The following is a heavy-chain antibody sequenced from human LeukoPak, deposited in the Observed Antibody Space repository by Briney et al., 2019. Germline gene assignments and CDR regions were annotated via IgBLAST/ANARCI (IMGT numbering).Heavy chain of an antibody. Sequence: SETLSLTCAVYGGSFSGYYWSWIRQPPGKGLEWIGEINHSGSTNYNPSLKSRVTISVDTSKNQFSLKLSSVTAADTAVYYCARDTQIPRAPQPGFDPWGQGTLVTVSS. D-gene: IGHD2-15*01. J-gene: IGHJ5*02. CDR1: GGSFSGYY. V-gene: IGHV4-34*01. CDR3: ARDTQIPRAPQPGFDP. CDR2: INHSGST.